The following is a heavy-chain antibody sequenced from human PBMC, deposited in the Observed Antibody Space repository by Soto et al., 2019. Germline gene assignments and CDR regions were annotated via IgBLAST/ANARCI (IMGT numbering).Heavy chain of an antibody. Sequence: QVQLVQSGAEVKKPGSSVKVSCKASGGTFSSYAISWVRQAPGQGLEWMGGIIPSFGTANYAQKFQGRVTITADESTSTAYMELSSLRSEDTAVYYCARSDTAMVYYYYYGMDVWGQGTTVTVSS. CDR2: IIPSFGTA. D-gene: IGHD5-18*01. CDR1: GGTFSSYA. V-gene: IGHV1-69*01. CDR3: ARSDTAMVYYYYYGMDV. J-gene: IGHJ6*02.